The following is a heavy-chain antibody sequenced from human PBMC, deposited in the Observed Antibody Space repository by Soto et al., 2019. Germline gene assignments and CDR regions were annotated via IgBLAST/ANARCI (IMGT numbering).Heavy chain of an antibody. V-gene: IGHV3-30-3*01. CDR2: ISYDGSNK. Sequence: GGALRLSCAASGFTFSSYAIHWVRQAPGKGLEWVAVISYDGSNKYYADSVKGRFTISRDNSKNTLYLQMNSLRAEDTAVYYCARGEMATSPFDYWGQGTLVTVSS. CDR1: GFTFSSYA. CDR3: ARGEMATSPFDY. D-gene: IGHD5-12*01. J-gene: IGHJ4*02.